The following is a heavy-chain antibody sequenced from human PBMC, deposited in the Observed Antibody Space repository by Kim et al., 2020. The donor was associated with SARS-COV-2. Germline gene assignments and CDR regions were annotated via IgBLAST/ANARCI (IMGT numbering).Heavy chain of an antibody. CDR3: ARDPGPWGYYYDSSGPP. D-gene: IGHD3-22*01. V-gene: IGHV3-7*01. CDR1: GFTFSSYW. Sequence: LSLTCAASGFTFSSYWMSWVRQAPGKGLEWVANIKQDGSEKYYVDSVKGRFTISRDNAKNSLYLQMNSLRAEDTAVYYCARDPGPWGYYYDSSGPPRGQGTLVTVSS. J-gene: IGHJ4*02. CDR2: IKQDGSEK.